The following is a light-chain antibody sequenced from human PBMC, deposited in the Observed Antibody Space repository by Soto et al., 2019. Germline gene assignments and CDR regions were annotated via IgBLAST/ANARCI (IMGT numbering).Light chain of an antibody. CDR2: AAS. J-gene: IGKJ1*01. CDR3: QQSYSTPWT. Sequence: DIQMTQSPSSLSASVGDRVTITCRASQSISSYLNWYQQKPGKAPKLLIYAASSLQSGVPSSVSGSGSGTDFTLTISRLQPEDFATYYCQQSYSTPWTFGQGTKVEIK. CDR1: QSISSY. V-gene: IGKV1-39*01.